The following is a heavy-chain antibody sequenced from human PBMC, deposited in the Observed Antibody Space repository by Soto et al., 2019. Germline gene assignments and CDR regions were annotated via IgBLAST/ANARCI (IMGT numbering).Heavy chain of an antibody. CDR2: INPRDGGK. V-gene: IGHV1-46*01. J-gene: IGHJ4*02. Sequence: QVQLVQSGAEVKKPGASVKVSCKASGYSLTTYYIHWLRQAPGQGLEWMGMINPRDGGKSYAHKIHGRITMTRDSSTTTFYMELGSLRSDDTAVYYCARDMGNGDFYFDYWGQGTLVTVSS. CDR1: GYSLTTYY. CDR3: ARDMGNGDFYFDY. D-gene: IGHD4-17*01.